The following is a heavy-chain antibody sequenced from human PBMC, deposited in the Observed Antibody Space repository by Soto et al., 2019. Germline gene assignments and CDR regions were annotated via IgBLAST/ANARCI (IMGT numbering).Heavy chain of an antibody. CDR2: ILPRLGLT. CDR1: GGTFGNYG. Sequence: QVQLVQSGAEVKKPGSSVKVSCKASGGTFGNYGISWVRQAPGQGLEWMGGILPRLGLTKSAQGFQGRVTFIADKSTNTAYMELSSLRPEDTAVYYCARLHGYSSGWYDYWGQGTLVTVSS. D-gene: IGHD6-19*01. J-gene: IGHJ4*02. V-gene: IGHV1-69*09. CDR3: ARLHGYSSGWYDY.